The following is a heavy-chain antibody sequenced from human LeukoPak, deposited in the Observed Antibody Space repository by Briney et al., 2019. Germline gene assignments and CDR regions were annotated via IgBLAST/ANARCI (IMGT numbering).Heavy chain of an antibody. D-gene: IGHD3-16*01. CDR2: ISGSGGST. V-gene: IGHV3-23*01. Sequence: GGSLRLSCAASGFTFIRYAMSWVRQAPGKGLEWVSAISGSGGSTYYADSVKGRFAISRDNSKNTLHLQMNSLRAEDTAVYYCASPGGVPTPDPWGQGTLVTVSS. CDR1: GFTFIRYA. J-gene: IGHJ5*02. CDR3: ASPGGVPTPDP.